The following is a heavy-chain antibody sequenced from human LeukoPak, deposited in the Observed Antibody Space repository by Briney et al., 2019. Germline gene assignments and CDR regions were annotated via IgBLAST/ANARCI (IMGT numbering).Heavy chain of an antibody. CDR2: IYYSGNT. Sequence: PSETLSLTCTVSGGSISSYYWSWVRQSPGKGLEWIGYIYYSGNTNYNPSLKSRVTISVDTSKNQFSLKLSSVTAADTAVYYCARVGSYSFDYWDQGTLVTVSS. V-gene: IGHV4-59*01. J-gene: IGHJ4*02. D-gene: IGHD1-26*01. CDR3: ARVGSYSFDY. CDR1: GGSISSYY.